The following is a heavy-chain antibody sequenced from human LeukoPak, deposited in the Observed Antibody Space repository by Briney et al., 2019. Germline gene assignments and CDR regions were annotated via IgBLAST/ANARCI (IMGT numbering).Heavy chain of an antibody. D-gene: IGHD4/OR15-4a*01. CDR2: ISGSGGST. Sequence: GGSLRLSCAASGFTFSSYAMSWVRQAPGKGLEWVSAISGSGGSTYYADSVKGRFTISRDNSKNMLYLQMNSLRAEDAAVYYCAKESGALGAPLYDYWGRGILVTASS. CDR3: AKESGALGAPLYDY. V-gene: IGHV3-23*01. J-gene: IGHJ4*02. CDR1: GFTFSSYA.